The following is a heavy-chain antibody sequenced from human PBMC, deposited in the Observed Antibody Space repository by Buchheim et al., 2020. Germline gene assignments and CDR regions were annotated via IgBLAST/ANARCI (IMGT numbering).Heavy chain of an antibody. Sequence: QVQLQESGPGLVKPSQTLSLTCTVSGGSISSGSYYWSWIRQPAGKGLEWIGRIYTSGSTNYNPSLKSRATISVDTSKNQFSLKLSSVTAADTAVYYCARDGGWGRGYCSSTSCYRSYGMDVWGQGTT. CDR3: ARDGGWGRGYCSSTSCYRSYGMDV. V-gene: IGHV4-61*02. CDR1: GGSISSGSYY. CDR2: IYTSGST. D-gene: IGHD2-2*02. J-gene: IGHJ6*02.